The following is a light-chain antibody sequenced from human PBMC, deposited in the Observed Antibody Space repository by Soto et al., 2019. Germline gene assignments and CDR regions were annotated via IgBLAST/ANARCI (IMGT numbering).Light chain of an antibody. CDR1: QSITGN. Sequence: EIVMTQSPATLSVSPGERATLSCRASQSITGNLTWYQQKPGQAPRLLIYDASTRATGIPARFSGSGSGTEFTLTISSLQSEDIAVYYCQQYNNWPLTFGGGTKVEIK. J-gene: IGKJ4*01. CDR3: QQYNNWPLT. CDR2: DAS. V-gene: IGKV3-15*01.